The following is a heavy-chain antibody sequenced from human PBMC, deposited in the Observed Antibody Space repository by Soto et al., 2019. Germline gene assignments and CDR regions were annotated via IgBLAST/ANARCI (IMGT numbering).Heavy chain of an antibody. D-gene: IGHD6-13*01. Sequence: QVQLVQSGAEVKKPGSSVKVSCKASGGTFSSYTISWVRQAPGQGLEWMGRIIPILGIANYAQKFQGRVTITGDKSTSTAYMELSSLRSEDTAVYYCARLGSGQQLPSGDSDYWGQGTLVTVSS. CDR1: GGTFSSYT. CDR2: IIPILGIA. CDR3: ARLGSGQQLPSGDSDY. J-gene: IGHJ4*02. V-gene: IGHV1-69*02.